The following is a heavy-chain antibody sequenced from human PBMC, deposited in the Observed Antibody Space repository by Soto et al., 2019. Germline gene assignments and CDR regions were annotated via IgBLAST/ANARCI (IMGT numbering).Heavy chain of an antibody. CDR2: IYYSGST. CDR1: GGSISSYY. J-gene: IGHJ4*02. V-gene: IGHV4-59*08. D-gene: IGHD2-2*01. CDR3: ARLRDCSSPSCYWVDY. Sequence: LSLTCTVSGGSISSYYWSWIRQPPGKGLEWIGYIYYSGSTNYNPSLKSRVTISVDTSKIHFSLKLSAVTAADTAVYYCARLRDCSSPSCYWVDYWGQGTLVTVSS.